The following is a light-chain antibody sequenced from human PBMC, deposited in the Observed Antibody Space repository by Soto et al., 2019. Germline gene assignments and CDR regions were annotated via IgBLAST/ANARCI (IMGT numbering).Light chain of an antibody. V-gene: IGKV3-20*01. CDR1: QSVSSSY. CDR2: GAS. J-gene: IGKJ3*01. CDR3: QQYGSSPET. Sequence: EIVLTQSPGTLSLSPGERATLSCRASQSVSSSYLAWYQQKPGQAPRLLIYGASSRATGIPDRFSGSGSGKYFTLTISRLEPEDFAVYYCQQYGSSPETFGPGTKVDIK.